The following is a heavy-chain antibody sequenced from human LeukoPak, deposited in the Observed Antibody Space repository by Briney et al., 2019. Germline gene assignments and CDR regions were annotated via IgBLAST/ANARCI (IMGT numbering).Heavy chain of an antibody. J-gene: IGHJ4*02. CDR3: ARDMNYDILTGDYYFDY. CDR2: FDPEDGET. V-gene: IGHV1-24*01. D-gene: IGHD3-9*01. CDR1: GYTLTELS. Sequence: ASVKISCKVSGYTLTELSMHWVRQAPGKGLEWMGGFDPEDGETIYAQKFQGRVTMTEDTSTDTAYMELSSLRSEDTAVYYCARDMNYDILTGDYYFDYWGQGTLVTVSS.